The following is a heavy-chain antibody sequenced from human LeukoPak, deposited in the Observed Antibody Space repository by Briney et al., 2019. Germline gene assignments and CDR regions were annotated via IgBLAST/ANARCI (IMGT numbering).Heavy chain of an antibody. CDR2: MNPNSGNT. Sequence: ASVKVSCKASGYTFTSYDINWVRQATGQGLEWMGWMNPNSGNTGYAQKFQGRVTMTRNTSISTAYMELSSLRSEDTAVYYCARNFRKGSGSSWYYVRGPHYYYYYGMDVWGQGTTVTVSS. CDR3: ARNFRKGSGSSWYYVRGPHYYYYYGMDV. D-gene: IGHD6-13*01. V-gene: IGHV1-8*01. CDR1: GYTFTSYD. J-gene: IGHJ6*02.